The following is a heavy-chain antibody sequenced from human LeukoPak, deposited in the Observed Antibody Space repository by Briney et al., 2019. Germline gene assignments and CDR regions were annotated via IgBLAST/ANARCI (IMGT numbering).Heavy chain of an antibody. D-gene: IGHD5-12*01. V-gene: IGHV4-59*08. CDR3: ARLSGSSGYDYGYYFDY. Sequence: SETLSLTCTVSGGSIGTYYWSWIRQSPGKGLEWIGYVYFSGSTNYNPSLKSRITISVDTSKNQFSLKLRSVTAADTAVYYCARLSGSSGYDYGYYFDYWGQGILVTVSS. CDR2: VYFSGST. CDR1: GGSIGTYY. J-gene: IGHJ4*02.